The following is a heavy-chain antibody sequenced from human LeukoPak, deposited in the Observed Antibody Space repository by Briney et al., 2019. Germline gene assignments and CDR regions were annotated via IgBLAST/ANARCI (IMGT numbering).Heavy chain of an antibody. J-gene: IGHJ4*02. V-gene: IGHV3-30-3*01. D-gene: IGHD3-22*01. CDR1: GFTFSSYA. Sequence: AGGSLRLSCAAPGFTFSSYAMHWVRQAPGKGLEWVAVISYDGSNKYYADSVKGRFTISRDNSKNTLYLQMNSLRAEDTAVYYCARDNYYDSSGYPDYWGQGTLVTVSS. CDR3: ARDNYYDSSGYPDY. CDR2: ISYDGSNK.